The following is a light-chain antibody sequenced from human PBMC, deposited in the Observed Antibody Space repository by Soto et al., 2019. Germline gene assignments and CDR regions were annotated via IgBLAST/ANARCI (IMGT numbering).Light chain of an antibody. CDR1: QNINRC. Sequence: EIVLTQSPATLSVSPGERATLSCRASQNINRCLIWYQQKPGQAPKLLIHDASKSATGIPARFSGSGSGTAFSLTTSSLEPEDVSVYYCQQRRDRYFTFGGGTKVE. CDR3: QQRRDRYFT. J-gene: IGKJ4*01. V-gene: IGKV3-11*01. CDR2: DAS.